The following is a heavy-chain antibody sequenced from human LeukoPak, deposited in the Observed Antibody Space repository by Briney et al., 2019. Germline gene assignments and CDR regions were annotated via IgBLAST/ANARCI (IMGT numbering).Heavy chain of an antibody. CDR3: ARVIDILTSYPEVWFDP. V-gene: IGHV1-8*01. Sequence: ASVKVSCKASGYTFTSYDINWVRQATGQGLEWMGWMNPNSGNTGYAQKFQGRVTMTRNTSISTAYMELSSLRSEDTAVYYCARVIDILTSYPEVWFDPWGQGTLVTVSS. CDR1: GYTFTSYD. CDR2: MNPNSGNT. D-gene: IGHD3-9*01. J-gene: IGHJ5*02.